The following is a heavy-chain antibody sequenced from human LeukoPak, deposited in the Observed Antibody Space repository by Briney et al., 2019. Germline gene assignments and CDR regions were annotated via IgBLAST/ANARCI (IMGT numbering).Heavy chain of an antibody. CDR3: ARGPYGSGSYYYYYYYYMDV. D-gene: IGHD3-10*01. CDR1: GYTFTGYY. Sequence: ASVKVSCKASGYTFTGYYMHWVRQAPGQGLEWMGWINPNSGGTNYAQKFQGRVTMTRDTSISTAYMELSRLRSDDTAVYYCARGPYGSGSYYYYYYYYMDVWGKGTTVTTSS. V-gene: IGHV1-2*02. CDR2: INPNSGGT. J-gene: IGHJ6*03.